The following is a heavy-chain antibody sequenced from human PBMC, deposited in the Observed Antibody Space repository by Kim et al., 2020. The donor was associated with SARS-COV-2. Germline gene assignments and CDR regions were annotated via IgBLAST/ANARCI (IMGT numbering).Heavy chain of an antibody. J-gene: IGHJ4*02. D-gene: IGHD3-10*01. Sequence: DYAAPVKGRFTISRDDSKNTLYLQMNSLKTEDTAVYYCTTAGSGSILGDYWGQGTLVTVSS. V-gene: IGHV3-15*01. CDR3: TTAGSGSILGDY.